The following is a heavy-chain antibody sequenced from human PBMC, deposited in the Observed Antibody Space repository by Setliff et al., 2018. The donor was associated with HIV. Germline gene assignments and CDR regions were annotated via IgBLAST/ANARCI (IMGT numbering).Heavy chain of an antibody. CDR2: IYHSGST. J-gene: IGHJ2*01. Sequence: SETLSLTCTVSGGSISSDNWWTWVRQAPGKGLEWIGYIYHSGSTYYNPSLKSRVTISVDRSKNQFSLKLSSVTAADTAVYYCARSEGYFDLWGRGTLVTVSS. CDR1: GGSISSDNW. V-gene: IGHV4-4*02. CDR3: ARSEGYFDL.